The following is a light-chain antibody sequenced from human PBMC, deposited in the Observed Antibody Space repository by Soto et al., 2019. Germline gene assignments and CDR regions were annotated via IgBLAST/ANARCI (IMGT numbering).Light chain of an antibody. J-gene: IGLJ1*01. CDR3: ATWDDSLNAVV. V-gene: IGLV1-40*01. Sequence: QSVLTQPPSVSGAPGQRVTISCTGSSSNIGAGFDVHWYHQIAGTAPKLLIYGNSNRPSGVPDRFSGSKSGTSASLAISGLHSEDEADYYCATWDDSLNAVVFGTGTKLTVL. CDR2: GNS. CDR1: SSNIGAGFD.